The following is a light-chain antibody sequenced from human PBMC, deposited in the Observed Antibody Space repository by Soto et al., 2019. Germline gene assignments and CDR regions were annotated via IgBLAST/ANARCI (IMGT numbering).Light chain of an antibody. CDR2: EGS. V-gene: IGLV2-23*01. CDR3: CSYAGSSTYV. J-gene: IGLJ1*01. CDR1: SSDVGSYNL. Sequence: QSALTQPASVSGSPGRSITISCTGTSSDVGSYNLVSWYQQHPGKAPKLMIYEGSKRPSGVSNRFSGSKSGNTASLTISGLQAEDEADYYCCSYAGSSTYVFGTGTKV.